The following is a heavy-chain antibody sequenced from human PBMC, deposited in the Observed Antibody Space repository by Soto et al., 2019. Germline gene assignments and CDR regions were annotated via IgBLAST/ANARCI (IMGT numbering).Heavy chain of an antibody. J-gene: IGHJ4*02. D-gene: IGHD3-22*01. CDR1: GGSISSGGYY. Sequence: QVQLQESGPGLVKPSQTLSLTCTVSGGSISSGGYYWSWIRQHPGKGLEWIGYIYYSGSTYYNPSLKSRVSISVDTSKNQFSLKLSSVTAADTAVYYCARWMVVVNNFDYWGQGTLVTVSS. V-gene: IGHV4-31*03. CDR3: ARWMVVVNNFDY. CDR2: IYYSGST.